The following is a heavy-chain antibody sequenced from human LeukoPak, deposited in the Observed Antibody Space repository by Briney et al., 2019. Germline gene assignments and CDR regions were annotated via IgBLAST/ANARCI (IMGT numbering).Heavy chain of an antibody. J-gene: IGHJ6*02. CDR2: ISAYNGNT. D-gene: IGHD3-3*02. Sequence: ASVTVTFLATGYTFTVYYMHWVRQAPGQGLEWMGWISAYNGNTNYAQKLQGRVTMTTDTSTSTAYMELRSLRSDDTAVYYCARDKEGRIFGVVMYYYGMDVWGQGTMVTVSS. CDR1: GYTFTVYY. CDR3: ARDKEGRIFGVVMYYYGMDV. V-gene: IGHV1-18*04.